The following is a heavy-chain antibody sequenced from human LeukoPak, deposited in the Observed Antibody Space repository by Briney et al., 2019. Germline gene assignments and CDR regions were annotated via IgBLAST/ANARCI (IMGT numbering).Heavy chain of an antibody. V-gene: IGHV3-48*03. D-gene: IGHD1-26*01. CDR1: GFTFSSYE. CDR2: ISSSGSTI. J-gene: IGHJ4*02. Sequence: GGSLRLSCAASGFTFSSYEMNWVRQAPGKGLEWVSYISSSGSTIYYADSVKGRFTISRDNAKNSLYLQMNSLRAEDTVVYYCAKGRIVKLDYWGRGTLVTVSS. CDR3: AKGRIVKLDY.